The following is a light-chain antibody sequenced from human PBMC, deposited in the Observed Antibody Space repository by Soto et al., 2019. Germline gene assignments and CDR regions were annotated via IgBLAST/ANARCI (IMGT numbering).Light chain of an antibody. CDR1: QSINSD. V-gene: IGKV3-11*01. CDR3: QQRTRWPMT. CDR2: DGS. J-gene: IGKJ5*01. Sequence: EIAMTQSTATVHASPGEGVTLXCRASQSINSDFDWYQQRPGQAPRHLIYDGSKRADGVPDRISGDGSGTDYTLTISSLEPEDFAVYYGQQRTRWPMTFGQGTRLEIK.